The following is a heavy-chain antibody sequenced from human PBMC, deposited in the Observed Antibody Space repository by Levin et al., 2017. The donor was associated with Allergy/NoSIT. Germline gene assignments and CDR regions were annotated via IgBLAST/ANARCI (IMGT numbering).Heavy chain of an antibody. CDR1: GFSVNTDGVG. D-gene: IGHD3-16*01. V-gene: IGHV2-5*01. CDR2: IYWNDHK. CDR3: ARRGYDNVWGSYALDH. J-gene: IGHJ4*02. Sequence: QSGPTLVKPTQTLTLTCTFSGFSVNTDGVGVAWVRQPPGKPPQWLALIYWNDHKRYSPSLESRLTITKDTSKNQVVLSMSNVDPVDTATYYCARRGYDNVWGSYALDHWGPGTRVSVSS.